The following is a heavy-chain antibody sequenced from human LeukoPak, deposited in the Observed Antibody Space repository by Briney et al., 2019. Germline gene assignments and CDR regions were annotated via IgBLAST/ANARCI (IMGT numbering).Heavy chain of an antibody. CDR2: IIPIFGTA. CDR3: ARSYSNYFNWFDP. J-gene: IGHJ5*02. D-gene: IGHD4-11*01. CDR1: GGTFSSYA. Sequence: SVKVSCKASGGTFSSYAISWVRQAPGQGLEWMGGIIPIFGTANYAQKFQGRVTITADESTGTAYMELSSLRSEDTAVYYCARSYSNYFNWFDPWGQGTLVTVSS. V-gene: IGHV1-69*13.